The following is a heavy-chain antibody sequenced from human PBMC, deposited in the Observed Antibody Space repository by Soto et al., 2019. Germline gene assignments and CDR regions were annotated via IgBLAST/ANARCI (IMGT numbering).Heavy chain of an antibody. CDR1: GFTLRGYP. D-gene: IGHD5-12*01. V-gene: IGHV3-30-3*01. CDR2: ISYDGTNK. CDR3: ASPMVATIYYYSYGLGV. J-gene: IGHJ6*02. Sequence: GGSLRLSCAASGFTLRGYPMHWVRQAPGKGLEWVAVISYDGTNKYYADSVKGRFTISRDDSKNTLYLQMNSLSVEDTAVYYCASPMVATIYYYSYGLGVWGQGTTVTVSS.